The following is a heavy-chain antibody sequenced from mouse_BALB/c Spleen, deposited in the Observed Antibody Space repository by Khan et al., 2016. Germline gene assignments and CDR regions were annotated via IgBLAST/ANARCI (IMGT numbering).Heavy chain of an antibody. CDR3: ARGRGPFAY. Sequence: EVQLQESGPDLVKPSQSLSLTCTVTGYSITSDYAWNWIRQFPGNKLEWMGYISYSGSTSYNPSLKSRISITRYTSKNQFFLQLNSVTTEDTATYYCARGRGPFAYWGQGTTLTVSA. V-gene: IGHV3-2*02. J-gene: IGHJ2*01. CDR2: ISYSGST. CDR1: GYSITSDYA.